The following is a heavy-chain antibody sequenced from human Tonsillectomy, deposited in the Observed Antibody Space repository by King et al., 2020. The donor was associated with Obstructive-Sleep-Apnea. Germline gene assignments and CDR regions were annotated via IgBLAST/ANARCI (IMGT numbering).Heavy chain of an antibody. Sequence: VQLVESGGGLVQPGGSLRLSCAASGFTFSSYAMSWVRQAPGKGLEWVSAISGSGGSTYYADSVKGRFTISRDNSKNTLYLQMNSLRAEDTAVYYCAKDSRYYYDSSGYPDYWGQGTLVTVSS. CDR1: GFTFSSYA. J-gene: IGHJ4*02. V-gene: IGHV3-23*04. D-gene: IGHD3-22*01. CDR2: ISGSGGST. CDR3: AKDSRYYYDSSGYPDY.